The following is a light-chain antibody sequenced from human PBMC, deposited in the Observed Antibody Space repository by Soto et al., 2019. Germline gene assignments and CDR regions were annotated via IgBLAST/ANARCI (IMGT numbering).Light chain of an antibody. Sequence: EIVLTQSPGTLSLSPGERATLSCRASETVSSSYLAWYQQKPGQAPRLLIYGASTRATGIPDRFSGSGSGTDFTLTISRLEPEDFAVYYCQQYGSSPRVFTFGPGTNVYIK. CDR1: ETVSSSY. CDR2: GAS. V-gene: IGKV3-20*01. J-gene: IGKJ3*01. CDR3: QQYGSSPRVFT.